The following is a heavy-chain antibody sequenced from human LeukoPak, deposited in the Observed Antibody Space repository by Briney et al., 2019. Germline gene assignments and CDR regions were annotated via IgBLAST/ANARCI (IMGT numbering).Heavy chain of an antibody. CDR1: GFTFSNAW. J-gene: IGHJ4*02. CDR3: ARVSLYYGSGTYYPPDY. Sequence: GGSLRLSCAASGFTFSNAWMNWVRQAPGKGLEWVSSISTSSSSVYYADSVKGRFTISRDNAKNSLYLQMNSLRAEDTAVYYCARVSLYYGSGTYYPPDYWGQGTLVTVSS. V-gene: IGHV3-21*01. D-gene: IGHD3-10*01. CDR2: ISTSSSSV.